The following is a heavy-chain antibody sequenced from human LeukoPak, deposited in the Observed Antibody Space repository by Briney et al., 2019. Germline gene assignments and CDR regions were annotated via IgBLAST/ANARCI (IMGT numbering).Heavy chain of an antibody. J-gene: IGHJ1*01. D-gene: IGHD5-18*01. CDR3: AKDRIQLSLSIAQH. V-gene: IGHV3-30*02. Sequence: GGSLRLSCAASGFTFSSYGMRWVRQAPGKGLEWVAFIRYDGSNKYYADSVKGRFTISRDNSKNTLYLQMNSLRAEDTAVYYCAKDRIQLSLSIAQHWGQGTLVTVSS. CDR2: IRYDGSNK. CDR1: GFTFSSYG.